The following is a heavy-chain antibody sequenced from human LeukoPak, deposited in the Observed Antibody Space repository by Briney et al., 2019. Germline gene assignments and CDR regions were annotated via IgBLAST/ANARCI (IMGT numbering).Heavy chain of an antibody. CDR1: GGSFSGYY. J-gene: IGHJ6*04. V-gene: IGHV4-34*01. Sequence: PSETLSLTCAVYGGSFSGYYWSWIRQPPGKGLEWIGEINHSGSTNYNPSLKGRVTISVDTSKNQFSLKLSSVTAADTAVYYCARYGHYYYYGMDVWGKGTTVTVSS. CDR2: INHSGST. CDR3: ARYGHYYYYGMDV. D-gene: IGHD4-17*01.